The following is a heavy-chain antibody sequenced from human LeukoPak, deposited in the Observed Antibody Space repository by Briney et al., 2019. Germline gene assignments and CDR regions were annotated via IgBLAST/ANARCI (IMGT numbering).Heavy chain of an antibody. D-gene: IGHD5-12*01. CDR3: ARQSGEWLRLFDY. V-gene: IGHV4-39*01. Sequence: SETLSLTCTVSGGSISSSSYYWGWIRQPPGKELEWIGSIYYSGSTYYNPSLKSRVTISVDTSKNQFSLRLSSVTAADTAVYYCARQSGEWLRLFDYWGQGTLVTVSS. CDR1: GGSISSSSYY. J-gene: IGHJ4*02. CDR2: IYYSGST.